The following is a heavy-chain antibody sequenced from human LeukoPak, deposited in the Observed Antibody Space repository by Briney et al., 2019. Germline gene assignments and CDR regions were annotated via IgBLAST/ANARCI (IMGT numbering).Heavy chain of an antibody. J-gene: IGHJ4*02. D-gene: IGHD1-26*01. CDR3: AKVLSGSQDY. V-gene: IGHV3-23*01. CDR1: GFTFSSYA. Sequence: GGSLRLSCAASGFTFSSYAMSWVRQAPGKGLEWVSTIGGGGESTYSADSVKGRFTISRDNSKNTLYLQMDNLRAEDTAVYYCAKVLSGSQDYWGQGTLVTVSS. CDR2: IGGGGEST.